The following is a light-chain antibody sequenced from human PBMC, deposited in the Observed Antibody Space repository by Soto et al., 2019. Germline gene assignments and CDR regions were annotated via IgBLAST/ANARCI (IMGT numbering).Light chain of an antibody. Sequence: EIVLTQSPGTLSLSPGERVTLSCRASQSVSSSYLAWYQQKPGQAPRLLIYGASSRATGIPDRFGGSGSGTDFTLTISRLEPEDFALYYCQQYGPSPWTFGQGTKVEIK. V-gene: IGKV3-20*01. CDR2: GAS. CDR1: QSVSSSY. J-gene: IGKJ1*01. CDR3: QQYGPSPWT.